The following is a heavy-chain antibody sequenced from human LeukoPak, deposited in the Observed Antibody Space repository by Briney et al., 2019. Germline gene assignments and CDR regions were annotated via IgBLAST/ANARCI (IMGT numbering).Heavy chain of an antibody. V-gene: IGHV1-2*06. CDR3: ARDRGTSRITMKVVAENIFDY. CDR2: INPNNGGA. Sequence: ASVKVSCKASGYTFTGHYLHWVRQAPGQGLEWMGRINPNNGGASYAQKFQGRVTMTRDMSISTAYMELSGLISDDTAVYYCARDRGTSRITMKVVAENIFDYWGQGTLATVSS. J-gene: IGHJ4*02. D-gene: IGHD3-22*01. CDR1: GYTFTGHY.